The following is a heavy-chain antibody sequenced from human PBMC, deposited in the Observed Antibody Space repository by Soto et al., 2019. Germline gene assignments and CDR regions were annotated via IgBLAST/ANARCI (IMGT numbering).Heavy chain of an antibody. CDR2: IYHSGST. J-gene: IGHJ6*02. CDR1: GGSISRTNC. Sequence: SETLSLTCAVSGGSISRTNCWSWVRQPPGRGLEWIGEIYHSGSTNYNPSLKSRVTISVDKSKNQFSLKLSSVTAADTAVYYCARVGFYITVSSFSYYSYGMDICGLGTTVTVS. CDR3: ARVGFYITVSSFSYYSYGMDI. V-gene: IGHV4-4*02. D-gene: IGHD1-20*01.